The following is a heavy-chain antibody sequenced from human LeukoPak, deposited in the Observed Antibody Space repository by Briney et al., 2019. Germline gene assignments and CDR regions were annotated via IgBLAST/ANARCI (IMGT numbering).Heavy chain of an antibody. CDR1: GFTFSSSW. Sequence: PGGSLRLSCEASGFTFSSSWMSWVRQAPGKGLEWVANIKIGASDKNHADSVKGRFTISRDDAKNSLFLQMNSLRAEDTALYYCAKARDFWSGYYLYYFDYWGQGTLVTVSS. CDR3: AKARDFWSGYYLYYFDY. J-gene: IGHJ4*02. D-gene: IGHD3-3*01. V-gene: IGHV3-7*01. CDR2: IKIGASDK.